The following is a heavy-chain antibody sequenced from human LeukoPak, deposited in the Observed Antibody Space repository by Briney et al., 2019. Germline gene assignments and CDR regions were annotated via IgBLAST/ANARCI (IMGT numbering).Heavy chain of an antibody. CDR1: GFTFSSYS. J-gene: IGHJ3*02. D-gene: IGHD1-26*01. Sequence: GGSLRLSCAASGFTFSSYSMNWVRQAPGKGLEWVSYISSSSSTIYYADSVKGRFTISRDNAKNSLYLQMNSLRAEDTAVYYCATSRVGARSAFDIWGQGTMVTVSS. V-gene: IGHV3-48*04. CDR2: ISSSSSTI. CDR3: ATSRVGARSAFDI.